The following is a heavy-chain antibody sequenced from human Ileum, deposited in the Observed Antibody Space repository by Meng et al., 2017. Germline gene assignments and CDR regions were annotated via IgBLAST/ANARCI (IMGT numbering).Heavy chain of an antibody. V-gene: IGHV4-59*01. CDR3: GRDNWGSIDY. CDR2: ICDSGST. Sequence: SETLSLTCTVSGGSMSGYCWSWVRQPPGKGLEWIGYICDSGSTNYNPSLKSRLTMSMDTSKNHFSLKLSYVTAADKAAYYCGRDNWGSIDYWGQGMLVTVSS. CDR1: GGSMSGYC. J-gene: IGHJ4*02. D-gene: IGHD7-27*01.